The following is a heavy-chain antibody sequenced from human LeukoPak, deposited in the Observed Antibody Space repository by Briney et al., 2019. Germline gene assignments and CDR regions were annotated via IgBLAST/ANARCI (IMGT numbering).Heavy chain of an antibody. CDR2: ISAYNGNT. Sequence: ASVKVSCKASGYTFTSYGISWVRQAPGQGLEWMGWISAYNGNTNYAQKLQGRVTMTTDTSTSTAYMELRSLRPDDTAVYYCARIRSWQWLVLDFDYWGQGTLVTVSS. J-gene: IGHJ4*02. CDR3: ARIRSWQWLVLDFDY. CDR1: GYTFTSYG. D-gene: IGHD6-19*01. V-gene: IGHV1-18*01.